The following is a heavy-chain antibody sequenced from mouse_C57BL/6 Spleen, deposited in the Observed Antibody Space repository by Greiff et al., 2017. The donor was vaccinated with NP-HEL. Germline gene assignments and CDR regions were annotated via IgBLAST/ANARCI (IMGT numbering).Heavy chain of an antibody. CDR1: GYTFTSYW. D-gene: IGHD4-1*01. Sequence: QVQLKEPGAELVRPGSSVKLSCKASGYTFTSYWMHWVKQRPIQGLEWIGNIDPSDSETHYNQKFKDKATLTVDKSSSTAYMQLSSLTSEDSAVYYCARKGGTGTFYAMDYWGQGTSVTVSS. V-gene: IGHV1-52*01. J-gene: IGHJ4*01. CDR2: IDPSDSET. CDR3: ARKGGTGTFYAMDY.